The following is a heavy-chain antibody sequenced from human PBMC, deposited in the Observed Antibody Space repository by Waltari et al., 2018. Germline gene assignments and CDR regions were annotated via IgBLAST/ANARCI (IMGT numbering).Heavy chain of an antibody. CDR1: GFTFSSYW. CDR2: IKQDGSEK. D-gene: IGHD4-17*01. CDR3: ARDRGWPAVTTSYYYYMDV. Sequence: EVQLVESGGGLVQPGGSLRLSCAASGFTFSSYWMSWVRQAPGKGLEWVANIKQDGSEKDYVDSVKGRFTISRDNAKNSLYLQMNSLRAEDTAVYYCARDRGWPAVTTSYYYYMDVWGKGTTVTVSS. V-gene: IGHV3-7*01. J-gene: IGHJ6*03.